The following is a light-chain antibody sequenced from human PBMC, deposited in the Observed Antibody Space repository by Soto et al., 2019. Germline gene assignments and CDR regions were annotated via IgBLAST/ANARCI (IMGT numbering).Light chain of an antibody. J-gene: IGLJ3*02. CDR1: SSDIGAYDY. V-gene: IGLV2-14*01. CDR2: EVN. CDR3: CSYTGTTSPWV. Sequence: QSALTQPASVSGSPGESIIISCTGSSSDIGAYDYVSWYQHHPGRAPKVIIFEVNDRASGVSHRFSGSKSGNTASLTISDLQAEDEADYYCCSYTGTTSPWVFGGGTKLTVL.